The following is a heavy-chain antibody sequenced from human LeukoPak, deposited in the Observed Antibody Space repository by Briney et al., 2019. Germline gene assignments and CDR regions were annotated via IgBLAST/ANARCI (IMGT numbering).Heavy chain of an antibody. CDR3: ATSGSYARGRVDY. V-gene: IGHV3-11*04. CDR2: ISSSGSTI. Sequence: GGFLRLSCAASGFTFSDYYMSWIRQAPGKGLEWVSYISSSGSTIYYADSVKGRFTISRDNAKNSLYLQMNSLRAEDTAVYYCATSGSYARGRVDYWGQGTLVTVSS. J-gene: IGHJ4*02. D-gene: IGHD1-26*01. CDR1: GFTFSDYY.